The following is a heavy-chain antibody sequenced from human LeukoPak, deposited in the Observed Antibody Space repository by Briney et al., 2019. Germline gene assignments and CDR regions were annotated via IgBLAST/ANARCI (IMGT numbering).Heavy chain of an antibody. CDR3: ARARGITIFGVINKRGTYYMDV. D-gene: IGHD3-3*01. CDR2: INHSGST. Sequence: SETLSLTCTVSGGSISSYYWSWIRQPPGKGLGWIGEINHSGSTNYNPSLKSRVTISVDTSKKQFSLKLSSVTAADTAVYYCARARGITIFGVINKRGTYYMDVWGKGTTVTVSS. J-gene: IGHJ6*03. V-gene: IGHV4-34*01. CDR1: GGSISSYY.